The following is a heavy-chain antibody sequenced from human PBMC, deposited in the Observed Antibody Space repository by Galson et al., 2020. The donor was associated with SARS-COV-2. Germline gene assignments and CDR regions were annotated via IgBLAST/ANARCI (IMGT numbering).Heavy chain of an antibody. V-gene: IGHV3-13*05. CDR2: IGTAGDP. D-gene: IGHD2-2*01. CDR3: ARGRYCSSTSCSLGSWYFDH. CDR1: GFTFSSYD. J-gene: IGHJ2*01. Sequence: GESLKISCAASGFTFSSYDMHLVRQATGKGLEWVSAIGTAGDPYYPGFVKGRVTISSENAKNSLYLQMNSLRAGDTAVYYCARGRYCSSTSCSLGSWYFDHWGRGTLVTVSS.